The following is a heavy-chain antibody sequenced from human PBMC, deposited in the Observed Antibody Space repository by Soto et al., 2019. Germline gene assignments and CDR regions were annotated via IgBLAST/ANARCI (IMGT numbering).Heavy chain of an antibody. CDR2: INPNSGGT. D-gene: IGHD3-10*01. Sequence: QVQLVQSGAEVKKPGASVKVSCKASGYTFTGYYMHWVRQAPGQGLEWMGWINPNSGGTNYAQKFQGWVTMTRDTSIRTAYMELSRLRSDDTAVYYCARGGYYGSGSPDNNWFDPWGQGTLVTVSS. CDR3: ARGGYYGSGSPDNNWFDP. CDR1: GYTFTGYY. V-gene: IGHV1-2*04. J-gene: IGHJ5*02.